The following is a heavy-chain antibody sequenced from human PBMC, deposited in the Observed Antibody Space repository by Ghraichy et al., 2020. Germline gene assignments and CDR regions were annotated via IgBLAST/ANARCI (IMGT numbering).Heavy chain of an antibody. Sequence: GGSLRLSCAASGFTFNTYAMNWVRQAPGKGLEWVSIISGSGGSTHYADSVTGRFTISRDNSKNTLYLQMNSLRAEDTAIYYCARDRATVATIILPVYFDWWGQGALVTVSS. D-gene: IGHD5-24*01. V-gene: IGHV3-23*01. J-gene: IGHJ4*02. CDR3: ARDRATVATIILPVYFDW. CDR1: GFTFNTYA. CDR2: ISGSGGST.